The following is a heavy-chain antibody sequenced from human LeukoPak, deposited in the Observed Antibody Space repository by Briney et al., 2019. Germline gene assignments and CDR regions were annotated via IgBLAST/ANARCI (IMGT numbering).Heavy chain of an antibody. Sequence: ASVEVSCKASGYTFTDYYMLWVRQAPGQGLEWMGWINPNSGATNYAQTLQGRVTMTRDRSISTAYMELSRLRSDDTAVYYCARGSSSWSTFDYGGQETWATVSS. CDR2: INPNSGAT. V-gene: IGHV1-2*02. D-gene: IGHD6-13*01. CDR1: GYTFTDYY. CDR3: ARGSSSWSTFDY. J-gene: IGHJ4*02.